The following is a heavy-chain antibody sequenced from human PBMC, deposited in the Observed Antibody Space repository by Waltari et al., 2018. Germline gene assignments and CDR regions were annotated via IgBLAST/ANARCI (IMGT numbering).Heavy chain of an antibody. Sequence: QITLKESGPSMVKATETLTLTCTFSGFSLTATGEAVAWSRQPPGTALEWLGIVHWDGDKRYSPSLRDRVTFTMDTSKNEVILTLTNIVPGDAGTYFCAHSRYIRGWPNWFDPWGQGTPVTVSA. CDR1: GFSLTATGEA. CDR2: VHWDGDK. V-gene: IGHV2-5*02. CDR3: AHSRYIRGWPNWFDP. D-gene: IGHD6-19*01. J-gene: IGHJ5*02.